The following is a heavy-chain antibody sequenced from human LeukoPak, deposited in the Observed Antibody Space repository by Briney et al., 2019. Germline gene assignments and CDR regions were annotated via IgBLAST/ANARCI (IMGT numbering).Heavy chain of an antibody. CDR1: GGSISSHY. J-gene: IGHJ4*02. CDR3: VRARWLATFDY. V-gene: IGHV4-59*11. CDR2: IYYSGST. Sequence: SETLSLTCTVSGGSISSHYWSWIRQPPGKGLEWIGYIYYSGSTNYNPSLKSRVTISVDTSKNQFSPKLSSVTAADTAVYYCVRARWLATFDYWGQGTLVTVSS. D-gene: IGHD6-19*01.